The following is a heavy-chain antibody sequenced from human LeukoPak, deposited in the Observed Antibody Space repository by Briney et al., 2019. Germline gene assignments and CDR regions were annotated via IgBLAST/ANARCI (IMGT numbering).Heavy chain of an antibody. V-gene: IGHV5-51*01. CDR1: GYSFTSYW. Sequence: GESPKISCKGSGYSFTSYWIGWVRQMPGKGLEWMGIIYPGDSDTRYSPSFQGQVTISADKSISTAYLQWSSLKASDTAMYYCARQGTKTTPTNDYWGQGTLVTVSS. CDR3: ARQGTKTTPTNDY. D-gene: IGHD1/OR15-1a*01. J-gene: IGHJ4*02. CDR2: IYPGDSDT.